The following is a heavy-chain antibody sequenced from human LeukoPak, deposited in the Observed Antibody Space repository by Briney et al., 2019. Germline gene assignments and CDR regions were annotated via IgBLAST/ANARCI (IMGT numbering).Heavy chain of an antibody. D-gene: IGHD3-22*01. Sequence: SETLSVTCTVSGGSISSYYWSWIRQPPGKGLEWIGYIYYSGSTNYNPSLKSRVTISVDTSKNQFSLKLSSVTAADTAVYYCVGPYDSSGYYLGYWGQGTLVTVSS. V-gene: IGHV4-59*08. J-gene: IGHJ4*02. CDR1: GGSISSYY. CDR3: VGPYDSSGYYLGY. CDR2: IYYSGST.